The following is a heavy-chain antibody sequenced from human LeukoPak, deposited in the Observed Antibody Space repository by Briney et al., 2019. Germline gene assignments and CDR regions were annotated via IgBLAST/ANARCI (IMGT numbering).Heavy chain of an antibody. CDR3: AKGGHDFWSGYPDYFDY. D-gene: IGHD3-3*01. Sequence: GGSLRLSCAASGFTFSSYGMHWVRQAPGKGLEWVAFIRYDGSNKYYADSVKGRFTISRDNSKNTLYLQMNSLRAEDTAVYYCAKGGHDFWSGYPDYFDYWGQGTLVTVSS. V-gene: IGHV3-30*02. CDR2: IRYDGSNK. CDR1: GFTFSSYG. J-gene: IGHJ4*02.